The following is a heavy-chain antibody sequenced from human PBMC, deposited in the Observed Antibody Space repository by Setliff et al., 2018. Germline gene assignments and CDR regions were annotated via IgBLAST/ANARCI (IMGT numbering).Heavy chain of an antibody. CDR1: GFSLSTSGMG. V-gene: IGHV2-5*01. Sequence: GSGPTLVNPTQTLTLTCTFSGFSLSTSGMGVGWIRQPPGKALEWLALIYWNDDKRYSPSLKSRLTITKDTSKNQVVLTMTNMDPVDTATYYCAHIAGGGNSPRHDYWGQGTLVTSPQ. D-gene: IGHD2-21*01. CDR2: IYWNDDK. CDR3: AHIAGGGNSPRHDY. J-gene: IGHJ4*02.